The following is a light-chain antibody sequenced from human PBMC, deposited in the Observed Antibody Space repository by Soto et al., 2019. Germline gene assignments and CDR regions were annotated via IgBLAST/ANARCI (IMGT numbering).Light chain of an antibody. J-gene: IGKJ1*01. Sequence: DIEMTQSPSSLSASVGDRVTITCRASQTITTYLNWYQQQSGKAPKLLIYATDTLQSGVPSRFSGSGTGTDYTLTISSLQPKDFATYYCQESYNTPQTFGQGTKVDI. V-gene: IGKV1-39*01. CDR3: QESYNTPQT. CDR2: ATD. CDR1: QTITTY.